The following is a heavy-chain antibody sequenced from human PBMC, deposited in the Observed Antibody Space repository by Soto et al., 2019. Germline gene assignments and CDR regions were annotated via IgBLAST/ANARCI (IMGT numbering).Heavy chain of an antibody. J-gene: IGHJ3*02. D-gene: IGHD5-12*01. CDR1: GFTFSSYG. V-gene: IGHV3-33*01. CDR2: IWYDGSNK. Sequence: QVQLVESGGGVVQPGRSLRLSCAASGFTFSSYGMHWVRQAPGKGLEWVAVIWYDGSNKYYADSVKGRFTISRDNSKNTLYLQMNSLRAEDTAVYYCVGGWDIPGAFDIWGQGTMVTVSS. CDR3: VGGWDIPGAFDI.